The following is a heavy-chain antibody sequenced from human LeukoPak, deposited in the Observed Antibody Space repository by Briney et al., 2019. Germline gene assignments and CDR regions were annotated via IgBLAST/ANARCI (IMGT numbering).Heavy chain of an antibody. CDR1: GGTFSSYA. Sequence: SVKVSCKASGGTFSSYAISWVRQAPGQGLEWMGRIIPIVGIANYAQKFQGRLTITADKSTSTAYMELSSLRSEDTAVYYCARGLLLGTGNYYYYYMDVWGKGTTVTVSS. V-gene: IGHV1-69*04. CDR2: IIPIVGIA. D-gene: IGHD1-1*01. J-gene: IGHJ6*03. CDR3: ARGLLLGTGNYYYYYMDV.